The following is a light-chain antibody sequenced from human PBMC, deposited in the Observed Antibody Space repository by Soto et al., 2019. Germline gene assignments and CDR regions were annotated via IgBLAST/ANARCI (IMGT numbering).Light chain of an antibody. CDR1: QSISTY. CDR3: QQYNSYRWT. CDR2: KAS. V-gene: IGKV1-5*03. Sequence: DIQMTQSPSTLSAFVGDRVTITCRASQSISTYLAWYQQKPGKAPKLLIYKASTLESGVPSRFSGSGSGTEFTLNISSLQPDDFATYYCQQYNSYRWTFGLGTKVDIK. J-gene: IGKJ1*01.